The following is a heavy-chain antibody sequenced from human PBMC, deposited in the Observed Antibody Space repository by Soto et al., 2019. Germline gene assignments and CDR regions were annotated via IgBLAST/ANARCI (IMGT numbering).Heavy chain of an antibody. CDR2: IYPGDSDI. CDR3: ARRGFLDYHGLDV. J-gene: IGHJ6*02. D-gene: IGHD6-25*01. Sequence: GDSLKISCKASGYNFDNYWIGWVRQMPGKGLDWMGIIYPGDSDIKYSPSFQGQVTISADKSVNTAYLQWSSLKSSDAAIYYCARRGFLDYHGLDVWGQGTTVTVSS. CDR1: GYNFDNYW. V-gene: IGHV5-51*01.